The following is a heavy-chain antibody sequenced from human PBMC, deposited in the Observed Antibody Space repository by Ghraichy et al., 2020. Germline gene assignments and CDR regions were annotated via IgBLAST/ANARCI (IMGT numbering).Heavy chain of an antibody. Sequence: GGSLRLSCAAAGFTFSNSAMSWLRQAPGKGLEWVSAIRGNGVKTYYAASVKGRFTVSRDNSKNSVFLQMNSLRAEDTAGYYCARETDTTGWYSADYWGQGTLVTVS. CDR1: GFTFSNSA. V-gene: IGHV3-23*01. CDR3: ARETDTTGWYSADY. J-gene: IGHJ4*02. D-gene: IGHD6-19*01. CDR2: IRGNGVKT.